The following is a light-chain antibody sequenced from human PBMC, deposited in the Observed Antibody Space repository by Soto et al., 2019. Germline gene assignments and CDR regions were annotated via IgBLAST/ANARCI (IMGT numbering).Light chain of an antibody. J-gene: IGLJ3*02. Sequence: QSVLTQPPSVSAAPGQKGTISCSGTSSNIGNNDVSWYQQFPGAAPKLLIYENNKRPSGIPGRFSGSKSGTSATLGITGLQTGDEAYYYCGTWHSSLSTWVFGGRTKLTVL. V-gene: IGLV1-51*02. CDR3: GTWHSSLSTWV. CDR1: SSNIGNND. CDR2: ENN.